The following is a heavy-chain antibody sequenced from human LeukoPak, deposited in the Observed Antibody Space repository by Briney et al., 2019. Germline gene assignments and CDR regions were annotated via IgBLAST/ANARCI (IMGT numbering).Heavy chain of an antibody. J-gene: IGHJ5*02. CDR2: INPNSGGT. D-gene: IGHD3-10*01. CDR3: ARARSVRNNWFDP. CDR1: GYTFTGYY. Sequence: ASVKVSCKASGYTFTGYYMHWVRQAPGQGLEWMGWINPNSGGTNYAQKFQGRVTMTRDTSISTAYMELSRLRSDDTAVYYRARARSVRNNWFDPWGQGTLVTVSS. V-gene: IGHV1-2*02.